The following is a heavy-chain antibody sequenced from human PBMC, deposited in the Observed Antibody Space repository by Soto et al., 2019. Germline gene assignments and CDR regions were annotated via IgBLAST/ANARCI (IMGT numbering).Heavy chain of an antibody. V-gene: IGHV3-23*01. CDR3: AKGGRTIFGVVQPFDY. D-gene: IGHD3-3*01. Sequence: EVQLLESGGGLVQPGGSLRLSCAASGFTFSSYAMSWVRQSPGKGLEWVSAIRGSGGSTYYADSVKGRFTISRDNYKNKMYLQMNSLRAEDTAVYYCAKGGRTIFGVVQPFDYWGQGTLVTDSS. CDR2: IRGSGGST. CDR1: GFTFSSYA. J-gene: IGHJ4*02.